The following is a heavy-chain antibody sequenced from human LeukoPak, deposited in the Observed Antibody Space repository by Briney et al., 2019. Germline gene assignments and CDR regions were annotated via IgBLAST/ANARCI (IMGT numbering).Heavy chain of an antibody. CDR2: IIPTLGIA. V-gene: IGHV1-69*04. Sequence: ASVKVSCKASGGAFSSYAISWVRQAPGQGLEWMGRIIPTLGIANYAQKFQGRVTITAGKSTSTAYMELSSLRSEDTAVYYCARGIYGMDVWGQGTTVTVPS. CDR3: ARGIYGMDV. J-gene: IGHJ6*02. CDR1: GGAFSSYA.